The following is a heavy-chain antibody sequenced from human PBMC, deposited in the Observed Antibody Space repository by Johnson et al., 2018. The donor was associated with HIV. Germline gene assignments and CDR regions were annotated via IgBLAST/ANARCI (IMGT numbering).Heavy chain of an antibody. CDR3: ARGDYYDSSGYFSDAFDI. CDR2: IAWTGGST. V-gene: IGHV3-20*04. CDR1: GFPFSSYA. D-gene: IGHD3-22*01. Sequence: VQLVESGGGLVQPGGSLRLSCAASGFPFSSYAMHWVRQAPGKGLEWVSLIAWTGGSTTYADSVKVRFTISRDNAKNSLYLQMNSLRAEDTAKYYCARGDYYDSSGYFSDAFDIWGQGTMVTVSS. J-gene: IGHJ3*02.